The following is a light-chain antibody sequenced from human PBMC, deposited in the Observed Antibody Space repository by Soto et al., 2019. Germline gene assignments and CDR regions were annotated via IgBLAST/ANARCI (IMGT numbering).Light chain of an antibody. J-gene: IGLJ2*01. CDR1: SSDIGADNF. V-gene: IGLV2-14*03. CDR2: DVK. Sequence: QSVLTQPASVSESPGQSSTISCTGTSSDIGADNFVSWYRQHPGKAPKLMLYDVKIRPSGVSNRFSGSKSGNTASLTISGLQAEDEADYYCTSWTTSTTMIFGGGPKVTVL. CDR3: TSWTTSTTMI.